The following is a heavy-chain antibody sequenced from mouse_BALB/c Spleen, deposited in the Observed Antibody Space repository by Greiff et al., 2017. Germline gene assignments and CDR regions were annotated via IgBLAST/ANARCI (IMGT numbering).Heavy chain of an antibody. CDR3: ANDYGISYYAMDY. Sequence: QVQLQQSGAELMKPGASVKISCKATGYSFSSYWIEWVKQRPGHGLEWIGEILPGSGSTNYNEKFKGKATFTADTSSNTAYMQLSSLTSEDSAVYYCANDYGISYYAMDYWGQGTSVTVSS. CDR2: ILPGSGST. CDR1: GYSFSSYW. D-gene: IGHD1-1*01. V-gene: IGHV1-9*01. J-gene: IGHJ4*01.